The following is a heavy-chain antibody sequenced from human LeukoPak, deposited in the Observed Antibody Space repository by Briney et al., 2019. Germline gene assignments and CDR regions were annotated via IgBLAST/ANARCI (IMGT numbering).Heavy chain of an antibody. D-gene: IGHD3-10*01. J-gene: IGHJ6*03. CDR1: GGSISSYY. V-gene: IGHV4-59*01. CDR2: IYYSGST. CDR3: ARVAVGMVRGVTYYYYMDV. Sequence: SETLSLTCTVSGGSISSYYWSWIRQPPGKGLEWIGYIYYSGSTNYNPSLKSRVTISVDTSKNQFSLKLSSVTAADTAVYYCARVAVGMVRGVTYYYYMDVWGKGTTVTVSS.